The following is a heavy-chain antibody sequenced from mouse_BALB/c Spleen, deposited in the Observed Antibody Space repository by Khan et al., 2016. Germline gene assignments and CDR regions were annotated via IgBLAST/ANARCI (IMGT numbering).Heavy chain of an antibody. CDR1: GYSITSTYA. Sequence: EVQLQESGPGLVKSSQTLSLTCTVSGYSITSTYAWYWMRQFPGNKLEWMGYISYSGSTSYNPSFQSRTSITPDTSTNPSFLQFNSLTSEDTAPYYGTREYYGGSFEAYWGQGTTLTVSS. CDR2: ISYSGST. V-gene: IGHV3-2*02. J-gene: IGHJ2*01. CDR3: TREYYGGSFEAY. D-gene: IGHD1-1*01.